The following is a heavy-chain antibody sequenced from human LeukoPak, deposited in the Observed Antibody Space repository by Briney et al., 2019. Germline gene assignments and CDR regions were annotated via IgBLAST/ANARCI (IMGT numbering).Heavy chain of an antibody. J-gene: IGHJ4*02. Sequence: ASVKVSCKSSGYTFNGYYMHWVRQAPGQGLESMGWINPHSGDTHYAQKFQGRVTMTRDTSISTAYMELSNLTSDDTAVYYCASLHWISDSTAYSGDYWGQGTLVTVSS. D-gene: IGHD3-22*01. V-gene: IGHV1-2*02. CDR3: ASLHWISDSTAYSGDY. CDR2: INPHSGDT. CDR1: GYTFNGYY.